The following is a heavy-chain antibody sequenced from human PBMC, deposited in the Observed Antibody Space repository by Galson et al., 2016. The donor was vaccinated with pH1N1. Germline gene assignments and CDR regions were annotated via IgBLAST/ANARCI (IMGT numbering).Heavy chain of an antibody. D-gene: IGHD4-17*01. V-gene: IGHV5-51*01. CDR3: ARQNDYGDYRGDAFDI. CDR1: GYRFSSSW. Sequence: QSGAEVKKPGESLKISCKGSGYRFSSSWIGWVRQMPGKGLEWTGIIHLGGSHIRYSPSFQGQVTISADKSINIVSLQWSSLKASDTAMYYCARQNDYGDYRGDAFDIWGQGTMVTVSS. J-gene: IGHJ3*02. CDR2: IHLGGSHI.